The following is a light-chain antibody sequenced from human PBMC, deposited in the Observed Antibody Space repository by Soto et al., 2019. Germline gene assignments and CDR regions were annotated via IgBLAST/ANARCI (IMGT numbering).Light chain of an antibody. CDR2: EAS. CDR1: QDISTY. J-gene: IGKJ1*01. CDR3: QKYNDAPRT. V-gene: IGKV1-27*01. Sequence: QMTQSPSSLYASVGDRVTITCRASQDISTYLAWYQQKPGGAPQLLIYEASTLQSGVPSRFSGSGSGADFTLTISSLQPEDVAIYYCQKYNDAPRTFGQGTRVEMK.